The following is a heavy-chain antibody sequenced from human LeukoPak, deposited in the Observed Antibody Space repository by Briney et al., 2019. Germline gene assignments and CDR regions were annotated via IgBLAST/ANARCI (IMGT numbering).Heavy chain of an antibody. CDR2: IYYSGNT. D-gene: IGHD2-21*02. J-gene: IGHJ4*01. CDR3: VRHRAYCDGDCYSQYFDY. V-gene: IGHV4-39*01. CDR1: GGSISSGSYY. Sequence: SETLSLTCTVSGGSISSGSYYWGWIRQPPGKGLEWVGRIYYSGNTNYNPSLKSRVTMSVDTSKNHFSLRLRSVTAADTAVFYCVRHRAYCDGDCYSQYFDYWGQGTLVTVSS.